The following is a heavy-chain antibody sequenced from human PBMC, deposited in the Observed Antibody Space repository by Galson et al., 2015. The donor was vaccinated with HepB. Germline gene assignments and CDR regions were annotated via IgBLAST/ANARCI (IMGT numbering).Heavy chain of an antibody. Sequence: SVKVSCKASGGTFSSYAISWVRQAPGQGLEWMGRIIPILGIANYAQKFQGRVTITADKSTSTAYMELSSLRSEDTAVYYCARGYYDFWSGPAGWFDPWGQGTLVTVSS. D-gene: IGHD3-3*01. V-gene: IGHV1-69*04. CDR1: GGTFSSYA. CDR3: ARGYYDFWSGPAGWFDP. J-gene: IGHJ5*02. CDR2: IIPILGIA.